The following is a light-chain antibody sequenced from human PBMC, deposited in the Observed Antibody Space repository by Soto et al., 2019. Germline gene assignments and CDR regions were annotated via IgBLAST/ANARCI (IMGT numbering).Light chain of an antibody. J-gene: IGLJ3*02. CDR3: CSYAGTYNFWV. Sequence: QSALTQPRSVSGSPGQSVPIPGTGTNGDIGGYNYASWYQQYPGKAPKVMIYDVSRRPSGVPDRFSGSKSGNTASLTISGLQAEDEADYYCCSYAGTYNFWVFGGGTKLTVL. CDR1: NGDIGGYNY. V-gene: IGLV2-11*01. CDR2: DVS.